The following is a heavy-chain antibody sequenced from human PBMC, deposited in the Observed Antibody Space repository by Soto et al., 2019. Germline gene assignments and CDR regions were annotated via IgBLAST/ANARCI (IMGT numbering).Heavy chain of an antibody. V-gene: IGHV3-30*18. CDR1: GFTFSSHA. CDR3: AKDPYSSGWYGSHDS. D-gene: IGHD6-13*01. CDR2: ISYDGTNK. Sequence: PGGSLRLSCAASGFTFSSHAMHWVRQAPGKGLEWVAVISYDGTNKYYADSVKGRFTVSRDNSKNTLYLQMNSLRAEDTAVYYCAKDPYSSGWYGSHDSWGQGILVTVSS. J-gene: IGHJ4*02.